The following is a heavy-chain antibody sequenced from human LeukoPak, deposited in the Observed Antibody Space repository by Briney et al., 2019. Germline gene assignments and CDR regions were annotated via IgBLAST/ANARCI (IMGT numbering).Heavy chain of an antibody. Sequence: TGGSLRLSCAASGFTSSSYAMHWVRQVPGKGLEWVAVISYDGSNKYYADSVKGRFTISRDNSKNTLYLQMNSLRAEDTAVYYRARAADSSSWVFDYWGQGTLVTVSS. CDR1: GFTSSSYA. D-gene: IGHD6-13*01. V-gene: IGHV3-30-3*01. J-gene: IGHJ4*02. CDR3: ARAADSSSWVFDY. CDR2: ISYDGSNK.